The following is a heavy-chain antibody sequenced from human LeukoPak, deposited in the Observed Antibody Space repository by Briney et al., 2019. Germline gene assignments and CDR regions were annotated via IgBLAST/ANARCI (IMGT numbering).Heavy chain of an antibody. CDR3: VKEGVRGRNFDWMSAFDI. CDR2: MSSNGSNT. Sequence: QAGGSLRLSCSASGFTFSRYSMDWVRQAPGRGLEYVSAMSSNGSNTYYADSVRGRFTISRDNSMNSVYLQMSSLRPEDTAVYYCVKEGVRGRNFDWMSAFDIWGQGTMVTVSS. D-gene: IGHD3-9*01. V-gene: IGHV3-64D*09. J-gene: IGHJ3*02. CDR1: GFTFSRYS.